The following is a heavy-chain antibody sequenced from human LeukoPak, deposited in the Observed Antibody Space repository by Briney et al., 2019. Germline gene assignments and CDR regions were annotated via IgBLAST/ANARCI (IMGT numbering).Heavy chain of an antibody. Sequence: GGSLRLSCAASGFIFSTYNINWVRQAPGKGLEWVSVIDSSTTRIYYANSVRGRFTISRDNAKNSLDLQMNSLRAEDTAVYYCARKLSRSGYFGSYGMDVWGQGTTVTVSS. J-gene: IGHJ6*02. CDR3: ARKLSRSGYFGSYGMDV. V-gene: IGHV3-21*04. CDR1: GFIFSTYN. CDR2: IDSSTTRI. D-gene: IGHD3-3*01.